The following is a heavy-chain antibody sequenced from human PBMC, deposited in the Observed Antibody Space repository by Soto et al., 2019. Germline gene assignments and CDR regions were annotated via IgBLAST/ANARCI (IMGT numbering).Heavy chain of an antibody. CDR2: ISGSGDNT. V-gene: IGHV3-23*01. Sequence: EWVSSISGSGDNTYYADSVKGRFTISRDNSKNTLFLQMNSLRAEDTAVYYCAKLPFVVALGFDYWG. D-gene: IGHD2-21*01. J-gene: IGHJ4*01. CDR3: AKLPFVVALGFDY.